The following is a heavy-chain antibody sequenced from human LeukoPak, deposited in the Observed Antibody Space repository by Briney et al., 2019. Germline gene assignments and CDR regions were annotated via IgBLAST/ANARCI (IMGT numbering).Heavy chain of an antibody. V-gene: IGHV4-39*07. Sequence: SETLSLTCTVSGGSISSSSYYWGWIRQPPGKGLEWIGGIYYSGSTYYNPSLKSRVTISVDTSKNQFSLKLSSVTAADTAVYYCAREGWFGEFEINWFDPWGQGTLVTVSS. CDR2: IYYSGST. J-gene: IGHJ5*02. D-gene: IGHD3-10*01. CDR3: AREGWFGEFEINWFDP. CDR1: GGSISSSSYY.